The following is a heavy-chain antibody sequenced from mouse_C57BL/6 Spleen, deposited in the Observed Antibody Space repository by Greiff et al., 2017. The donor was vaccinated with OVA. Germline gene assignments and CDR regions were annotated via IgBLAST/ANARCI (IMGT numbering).Heavy chain of an antibody. J-gene: IGHJ3*01. V-gene: IGHV5-9*01. CDR3: ARHDDYDYWFAY. CDR1: GFTFSSYT. CDR2: ISGGGGNT. D-gene: IGHD2-4*01. Sequence: EVKLVESGGGLVKPGGSLKLSCAASGFTFSSYTMSWVRQTPEKRLEWVATISGGGGNTYYPDSVKGRFTISRDNAKNTLYLQLSSLRSGDTALYYCARHDDYDYWFAYGGKGTLVTVSA.